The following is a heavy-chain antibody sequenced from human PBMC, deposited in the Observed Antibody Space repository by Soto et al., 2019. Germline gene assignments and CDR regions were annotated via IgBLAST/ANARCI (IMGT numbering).Heavy chain of an antibody. CDR3: ARVGVGHGGNSSY. Sequence: GASVKVSCKASGGTFSSYTISWVRQAPGQGLEWMGRIIPILGIANYAQKFQGRVTITADKSTSTAYMELSSLRSEDTAVYYCARVGVGHGGNSSYWGQGTQVTVSS. CDR1: GGTFSSYT. V-gene: IGHV1-69*02. D-gene: IGHD2-21*02. CDR2: IIPILGIA. J-gene: IGHJ4*02.